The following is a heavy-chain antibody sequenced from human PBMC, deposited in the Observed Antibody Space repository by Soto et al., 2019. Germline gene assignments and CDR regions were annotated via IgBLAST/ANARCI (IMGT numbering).Heavy chain of an antibody. D-gene: IGHD2-15*01. Sequence: GGSLRLSCAASGFTFRSYGMHWVRQAPGKGLEWLAVISNDGTNKYLADSVKGRLTLSRDNSRNTLSLEINNLRPEDTAVYYCGKDTLDCSGGDCPLYYYYGMDVWGQGTTVTVS. CDR3: GKDTLDCSGGDCPLYYYYGMDV. V-gene: IGHV3-30*18. CDR2: ISNDGTNK. CDR1: GFTFRSYG. J-gene: IGHJ6*02.